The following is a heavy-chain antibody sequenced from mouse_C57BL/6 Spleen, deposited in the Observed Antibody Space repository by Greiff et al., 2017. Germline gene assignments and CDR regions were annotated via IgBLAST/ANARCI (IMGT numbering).Heavy chain of an antibody. Sequence: VQLQQSGPELVKPGASVKMSCKASGYTFTDYNMHWVKQSHGKSLEWIGYINPNNGGTSYNQKFKGKATLTVNKSSSTAYMELRSLTSEDSAVYYCARTGGTLTFYAMDYWGQGTSVTVSS. D-gene: IGHD2-14*01. CDR2: INPNNGGT. CDR1: GYTFTDYN. CDR3: ARTGGTLTFYAMDY. J-gene: IGHJ4*01. V-gene: IGHV1-22*01.